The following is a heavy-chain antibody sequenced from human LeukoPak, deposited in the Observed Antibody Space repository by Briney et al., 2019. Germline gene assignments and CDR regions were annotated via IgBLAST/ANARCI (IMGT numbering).Heavy chain of an antibody. D-gene: IGHD6-13*01. Sequence: PSETLSLTCTVSGGSISSGSYYWSWIRQPAGKGLEWIGRIYTSGSTNYNPSLKSRVTISVDTSKNQFSLKLSSVTAADTAVYYCANEGIAAAASDYWGQGTLVTVSS. CDR2: IYTSGST. CDR1: GGSISSGSYY. J-gene: IGHJ4*02. V-gene: IGHV4-61*02. CDR3: ANEGIAAAASDY.